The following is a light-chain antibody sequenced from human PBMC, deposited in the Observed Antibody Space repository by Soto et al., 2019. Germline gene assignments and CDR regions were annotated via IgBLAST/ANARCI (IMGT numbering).Light chain of an antibody. CDR1: QSVSSY. V-gene: IGKV3-11*01. J-gene: IGKJ1*01. CDR2: DAS. CDR3: QQYGGSPRT. Sequence: IVLTQSPATLSLSPGERATLSCRASQSVSSYLAWYQQKPGQAPRLLIYDASNRATGIPARFSGSGSGTDFTLTISRLEPEDFAVYYCQQYGGSPRTFGQGTKVDI.